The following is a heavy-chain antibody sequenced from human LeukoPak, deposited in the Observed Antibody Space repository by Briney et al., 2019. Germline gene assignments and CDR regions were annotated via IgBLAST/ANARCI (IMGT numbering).Heavy chain of an antibody. CDR2: LYTGGGT. J-gene: IGHJ4*02. D-gene: IGHD3-22*01. Sequence: GGSLRLSCAASGFTVRTTYMSWVRQAPGKGLEGVSVLYTGGGTDYADSVKGRFTISRDNSKNTLSLQMNSLRAEDTAIYYCARSGYRHPYHFDSWGQGALVTVSS. CDR1: GFTVRTTY. V-gene: IGHV3-53*01. CDR3: ARSGYRHPYHFDS.